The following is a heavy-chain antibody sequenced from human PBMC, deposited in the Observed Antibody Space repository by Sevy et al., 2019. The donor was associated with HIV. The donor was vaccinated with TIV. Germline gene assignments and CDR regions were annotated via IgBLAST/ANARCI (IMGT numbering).Heavy chain of an antibody. Sequence: GGSLRLSCAASGFIFSSYAMSWVRRAPGKGLEWVSTFSFGCGKINYADSVKGRFTISRDNSKNTLYLQMHSLRAEDTAVYYCAREGCSKPHDYWGQGTLVTVSS. CDR3: AREGCSKPHDY. V-gene: IGHV3-23*01. CDR1: GFIFSSYA. D-gene: IGHD3-10*02. J-gene: IGHJ4*02. CDR2: FSFGCGKI.